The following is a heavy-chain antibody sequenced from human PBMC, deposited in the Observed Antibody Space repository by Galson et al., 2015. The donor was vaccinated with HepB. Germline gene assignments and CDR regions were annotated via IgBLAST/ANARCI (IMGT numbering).Heavy chain of an antibody. CDR3: ARVPQAQWEHRVGWFDP. V-gene: IGHV1-3*01. J-gene: IGHJ5*02. D-gene: IGHD1-26*01. CDR1: GYTFTSYA. CDR2: INAGNGNT. Sequence: SVKVSCKASGYTFTSYAMHWVRQAPGQRLEWMGWINAGNGNTKYSQKFQGRVTITRDTSASTAYMELSSLRSEDTAVYYCARVPQAQWEHRVGWFDPWGQGTLVTVSS.